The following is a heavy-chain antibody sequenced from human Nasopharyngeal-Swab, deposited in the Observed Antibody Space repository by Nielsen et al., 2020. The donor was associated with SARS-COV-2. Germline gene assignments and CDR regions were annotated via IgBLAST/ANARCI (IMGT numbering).Heavy chain of an antibody. Sequence: GGSLRLSCAASGFTSSSYAMHWVRQAPGKGLEWVAVISYDGSNKYYADSVKGRFTIARDNSKNPLHLQMNSLRAEDTAVYYCARARGGSYYSPFDYWGQGTLVTVSS. V-gene: IGHV3-30*04. CDR1: GFTSSSYA. CDR2: ISYDGSNK. CDR3: ARARGGSYYSPFDY. D-gene: IGHD1-26*01. J-gene: IGHJ4*02.